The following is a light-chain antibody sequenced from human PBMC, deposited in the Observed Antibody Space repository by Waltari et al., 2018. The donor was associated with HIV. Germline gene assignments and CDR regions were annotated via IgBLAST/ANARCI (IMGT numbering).Light chain of an antibody. CDR1: QSVSSN. CDR2: GAS. J-gene: IGKJ1*01. CDR3: QHYNNGT. V-gene: IGKV3-15*01. Sequence: TQSPATLSVSPGERATRSCRASQSVSSNLAWYQQKPGQAPRPLIYGASTRATGIQARFSGIGSGTEFTLTLSRLQSEDLAVYYCQHYNNGTVGQGNKVEIK.